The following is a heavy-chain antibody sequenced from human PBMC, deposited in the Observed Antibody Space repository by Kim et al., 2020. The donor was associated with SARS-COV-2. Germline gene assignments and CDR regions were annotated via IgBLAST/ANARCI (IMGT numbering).Heavy chain of an antibody. J-gene: IGHJ6*02. Sequence: SLKSRVTLSVDTSKTQFSLKLSSVTAADTAVYYCARDKRLNTIYYYGMDVWGQGTTVTVSS. V-gene: IGHV4-59*01. CDR3: ARDKRLNTIYYYGMDV. D-gene: IGHD3-3*01.